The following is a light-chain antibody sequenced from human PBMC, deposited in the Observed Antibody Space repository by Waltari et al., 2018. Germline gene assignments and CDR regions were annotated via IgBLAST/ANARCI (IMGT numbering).Light chain of an antibody. J-gene: IGLJ3*02. CDR3: SSWDKNLVAVV. CDR1: HNNVGNQG. Sequence: QAGLTQPPSVSRALGQTATVTCTGNHNNVGNQGVSWLQHHQGHPPKPLSYRNDNRPSGISERFSASRSGNTASLTITGLQPDDEAYYYCSSWDKNLVAVVFGGGTKVTVL. CDR2: RND. V-gene: IGLV10-54*04.